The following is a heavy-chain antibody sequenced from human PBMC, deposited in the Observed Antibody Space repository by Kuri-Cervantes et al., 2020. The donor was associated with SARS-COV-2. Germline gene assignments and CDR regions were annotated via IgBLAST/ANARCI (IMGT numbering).Heavy chain of an antibody. CDR2: INYSGST. CDR3: ARGVYDFWSGDLVRYYYYMDV. J-gene: IGHJ6*03. D-gene: IGHD3-3*01. CDR1: GGSISSHD. V-gene: IGHV4-59*11. Sequence: ESLKISCTVSGGSISSHDWSWIRQPPGKGLEWIGYINYSGSTNYNPSLKSRVTISVDTSKNQLSLKLSSVTAADTAVYYCARGVYDFWSGDLVRYYYYMDVWGKGTTVTVSS.